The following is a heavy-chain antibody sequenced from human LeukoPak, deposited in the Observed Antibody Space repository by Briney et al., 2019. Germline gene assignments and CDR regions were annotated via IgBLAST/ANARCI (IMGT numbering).Heavy chain of an antibody. J-gene: IGHJ6*03. CDR3: ARATAYYYYMDV. CDR2: ISAYNGNT. CDR1: GYAFTSYG. Sequence: GASVKVSCKAYGYAFTSYGISWVRQAPGQGLEWMGWISAYNGNTNYAQKLQGRVTMTTDTSTSTAYMELRSLRSDDTAVYYCARATAYYYYMDVWGKGTTVTVSS. V-gene: IGHV1-18*01.